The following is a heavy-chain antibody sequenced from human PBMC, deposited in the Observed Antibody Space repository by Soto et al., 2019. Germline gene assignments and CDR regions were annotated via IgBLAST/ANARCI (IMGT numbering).Heavy chain of an antibody. J-gene: IGHJ4*02. D-gene: IGHD3-22*01. V-gene: IGHV4-39*01. CDR1: GGSISSSSYY. Sequence: QLQLQESGPGLVKPSETLSLTCTVSGGSISSSSYYWGWIRQPPGKGLEWIGSIYYSGSTYYNPSLTSRVTIAIGTSKNQLSLKLSSVTAADTAVYYCARQFEMYYDSSALRRDYFDYWGQGTLVTVSS. CDR2: IYYSGST. CDR3: ARQFEMYYDSSALRRDYFDY.